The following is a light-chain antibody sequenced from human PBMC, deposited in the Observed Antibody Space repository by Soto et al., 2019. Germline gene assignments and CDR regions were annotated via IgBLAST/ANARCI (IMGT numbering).Light chain of an antibody. V-gene: IGLV2-14*01. CDR2: AVT. CDR3: ASYTPSSTLV. Sequence: QSALTQPASVSGSPGQSITISCTGTSSDIGGYNFVSWYHQHTGKAPKLLIYAVTNRPSGIPDRFSGSKSGNTASLTISWLKDEDGDDYYCASYTPSSTLVFGGGTQLTVL. CDR1: SSDIGGYNF. J-gene: IGLJ2*01.